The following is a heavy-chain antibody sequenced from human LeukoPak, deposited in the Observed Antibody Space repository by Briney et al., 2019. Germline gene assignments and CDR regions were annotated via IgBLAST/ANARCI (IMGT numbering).Heavy chain of an antibody. CDR2: IYPGDSDT. J-gene: IGHJ4*02. V-gene: IGHV5-51*01. Sequence: GESLKISCKGSGYSFTSYWIGWVRQMPGKGLEWMGIIYPGDSDTRYSPSFQGQVTISADKSISTAYLRWSSLKASDTAMYYCARHLGATVNTLYYFDYWGQGTLVTVSS. D-gene: IGHD4-17*01. CDR1: GYSFTSYW. CDR3: ARHLGATVNTLYYFDY.